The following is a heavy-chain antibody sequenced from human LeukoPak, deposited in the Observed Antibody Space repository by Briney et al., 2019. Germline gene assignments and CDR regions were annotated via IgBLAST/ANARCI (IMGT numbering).Heavy chain of an antibody. J-gene: IGHJ4*02. CDR3: ARISSGWRYFDY. CDR2: IYYSGNT. CDR1: GGSISSGGYY. V-gene: IGHV4-31*03. D-gene: IGHD6-19*01. Sequence: SETLSLTCTVSGGSISSGGYYWSWIRQHPGKGLEWIGYIYYSGNTYYNPSLKSRVTISVDTSKNQFPLKLSSVTAADTAVYYCARISSGWRYFDYWGQGTLVTVSS.